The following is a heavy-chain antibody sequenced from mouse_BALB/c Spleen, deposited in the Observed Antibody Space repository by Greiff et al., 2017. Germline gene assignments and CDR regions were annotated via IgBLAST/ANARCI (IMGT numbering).Heavy chain of an antibody. Sequence: DVMLVESGGDLVKPGGSLKLSCAASGFTFSSYGMSWVRQTPDKRLEWVATISSGGSYTYYPDSVKGRFTISRDNAKNTLYLQMSSLKSEDTAMYYCARQGGNYVSMDYWGQGTSVTVSS. J-gene: IGHJ4*01. D-gene: IGHD2-1*01. CDR1: GFTFSSYG. CDR3: ARQGGNYVSMDY. V-gene: IGHV5-6*02. CDR2: ISSGGSYT.